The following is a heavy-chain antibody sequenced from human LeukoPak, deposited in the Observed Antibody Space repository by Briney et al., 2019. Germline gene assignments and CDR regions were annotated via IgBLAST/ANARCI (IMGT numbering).Heavy chain of an antibody. CDR1: GFTFNNYG. CDR2: IWYDGSNK. Sequence: GGSLRLSCAASGFTFNNYGMHWVRQAPGKGLEWMALIWYDGSNKYYADSVKGRFTISRDNSKNTLYLQMNSLRAEDTAVYYCARGQISGWDVDYWGQGTLVTVSS. J-gene: IGHJ4*02. D-gene: IGHD6-19*01. CDR3: ARGQISGWDVDY. V-gene: IGHV3-30*02.